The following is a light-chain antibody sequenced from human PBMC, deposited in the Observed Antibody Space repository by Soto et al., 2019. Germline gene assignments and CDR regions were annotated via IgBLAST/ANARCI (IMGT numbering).Light chain of an antibody. CDR2: EVS. CDR1: SSDVGGYKY. Sequence: QSVLTQPASVSGSPGQSITISCTGTSSDVGGYKYVSWYQQHPDKAPKLIIFEVSNRPSGISSRFSGSKSGNTASLTISGLQAEDEADYYCASYTAINTWVFGGGTKVTVL. CDR3: ASYTAINTWV. J-gene: IGLJ3*02. V-gene: IGLV2-14*01.